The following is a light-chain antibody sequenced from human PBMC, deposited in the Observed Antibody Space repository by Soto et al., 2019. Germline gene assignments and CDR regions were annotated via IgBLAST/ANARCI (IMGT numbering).Light chain of an antibody. CDR1: QSVLYNSNKKNY. V-gene: IGKV4-1*01. Sequence: DIVMTQSPDSLAVSLGERATINCKSSQSVLYNSNKKNYLAWYQQKAGQPPKLLIYWASTRESGVPDRFSGSESGTDFTLTISSLQAEDVAVYYCQQHYSTPLTFGQGTRLEIK. CDR2: WAS. J-gene: IGKJ5*01. CDR3: QQHYSTPLT.